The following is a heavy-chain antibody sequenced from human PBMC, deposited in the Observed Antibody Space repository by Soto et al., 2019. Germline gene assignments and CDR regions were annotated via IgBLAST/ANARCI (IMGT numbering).Heavy chain of an antibody. V-gene: IGHV4-34*01. CDR3: ARAQTPRSGSYLMFVDYFDY. Sequence: PSETLSLTCAVYGGSFSGYYWSWIRQPPGKGLEWIGEVNHSGSTNYNPSLKSRVTISVDTSKNQFSLKLSSVTAADTAVYYCARAQTPRSGSYLMFVDYFDYWGQGTLVTVSS. D-gene: IGHD1-26*01. J-gene: IGHJ4*02. CDR2: VNHSGST. CDR1: GGSFSGYY.